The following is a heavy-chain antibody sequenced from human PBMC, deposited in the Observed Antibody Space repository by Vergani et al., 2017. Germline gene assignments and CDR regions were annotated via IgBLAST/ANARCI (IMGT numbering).Heavy chain of an antibody. CDR1: GGSISSYY. Sequence: QVQLQESGPGLVKPSETLSLTFTVSGGSISSYYWSWIRQPPGKGLEWIGYIYYSGSTNYNPYLKSRVTISVDTSKNQFSLKLSSVTAADTAVYYCARNPYCGGDCYSDAFDIWGQGTMVTVSS. CDR3: ARNPYCGGDCYSDAFDI. CDR2: IYYSGST. V-gene: IGHV4-59*01. J-gene: IGHJ3*02. D-gene: IGHD2-21*02.